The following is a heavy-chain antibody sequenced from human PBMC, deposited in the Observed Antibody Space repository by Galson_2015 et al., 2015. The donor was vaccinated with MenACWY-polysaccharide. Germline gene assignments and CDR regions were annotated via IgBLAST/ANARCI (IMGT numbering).Heavy chain of an antibody. V-gene: IGHV1-18*01. CDR2: ISDYNGNT. CDR3: ARGPITGLDS. J-gene: IGHJ4*02. D-gene: IGHD3-3*01. Sequence: SVKVSCKASGYTFTSYGITWARQAPGQGLEWMGWISDYNGNTTYAQSLRGRVTLTRDTSTSAAYSELRSLRSDDTAVYYCARGPITGLDSWGQGTLVPVSS. CDR1: GYTFTSYG.